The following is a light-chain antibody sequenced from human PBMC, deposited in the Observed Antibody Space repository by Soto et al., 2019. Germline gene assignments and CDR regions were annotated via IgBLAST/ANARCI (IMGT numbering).Light chain of an antibody. J-gene: IGKJ1*01. CDR1: PSLVYSDGNTY. Sequence: VVMTQSSLCLPVTLGQPASISCRSIPSLVYSDGNTYLSWFQQRTGQSPRRXIYKVSNRDSGVPDRFSGSGSGTDFTLRISRVEAEDVGLYYCMQDAHWPRTFGQGTKVDIK. V-gene: IGKV2-30*01. CDR3: MQDAHWPRT. CDR2: KVS.